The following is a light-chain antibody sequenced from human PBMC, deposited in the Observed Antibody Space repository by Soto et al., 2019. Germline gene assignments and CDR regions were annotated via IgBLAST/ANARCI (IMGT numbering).Light chain of an antibody. CDR2: EAS. J-gene: IGKJ2*01. Sequence: DIHMAQSPPSLSASVGDRVTITCRASHTIVTYLNWYQQKAGKAPSLLIYEASHLQSGVPFRFFGSGSGTDFTLTIDNLQHEDSATYYCQQSQSTPPTFGPGTKLEIK. CDR3: QQSQSTPPT. CDR1: HTIVTY. V-gene: IGKV1-39*01.